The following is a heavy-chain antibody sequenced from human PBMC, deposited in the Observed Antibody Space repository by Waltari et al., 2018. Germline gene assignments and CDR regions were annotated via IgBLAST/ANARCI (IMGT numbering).Heavy chain of an antibody. D-gene: IGHD3-16*01. Sequence: QLRESGPRLVRPSGTLSLTCTVSGGSINSTSDYWGWIRQPPGKGPEWIGRIYFSGATYHNPALKSRVTTTVDRPKNKFSLSVTSVTAADTALYYCVKHGGVEGWHELFDSWGQGILVTVSS. V-gene: IGHV4-39*01. CDR1: GGSINSTSDY. CDR3: VKHGGVEGWHELFDS. J-gene: IGHJ4*02. CDR2: IYFSGAT.